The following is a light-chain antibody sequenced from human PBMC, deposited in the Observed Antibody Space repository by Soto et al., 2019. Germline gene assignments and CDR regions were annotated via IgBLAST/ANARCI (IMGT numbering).Light chain of an antibody. Sequence: DIQMTQSPSSLSASVGDRVTITCQASQDISNYLNWYQQNPGKAPKFLIYDASNLETGVPSRLSGSGSGTDFTFTISSLQPEDIATYYCQQYDKLPITFGQGTRLEIK. J-gene: IGKJ5*01. CDR1: QDISNY. CDR3: QQYDKLPIT. CDR2: DAS. V-gene: IGKV1-33*01.